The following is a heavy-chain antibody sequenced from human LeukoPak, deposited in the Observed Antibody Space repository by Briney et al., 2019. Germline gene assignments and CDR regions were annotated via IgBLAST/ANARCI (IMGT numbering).Heavy chain of an antibody. CDR3: ARDLARFGGWYDV. V-gene: IGHV1-3*01. CDR2: INVGNGNT. J-gene: IGHJ6*02. D-gene: IGHD6-19*01. CDR1: GYTFTNYA. Sequence: GASVKVSCKASGYTFTNYAMDWVRQAPGQRPEWMGWINVGNGNTEYSQKFQGRVIITRDTSASTAYMELRSLRSEDTAVYYWARDLARFGGWYDVWGQGTTVTVSS.